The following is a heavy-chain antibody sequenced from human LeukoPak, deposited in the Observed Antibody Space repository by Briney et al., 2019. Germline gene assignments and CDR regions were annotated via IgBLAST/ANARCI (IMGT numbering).Heavy chain of an antibody. J-gene: IGHJ6*03. Sequence: GGSLRLSCAASGFTFSDYYMSWIRQAPGKGLEWVSYISSSGSTIYYADSVKGRFTISRDNAKNSLYLQMNSLRAEDTAVYYCARDRYDFWSGYFRPDCYYMDVWGKGTTVTVSS. CDR1: GFTFSDYY. CDR3: ARDRYDFWSGYFRPDCYYMDV. D-gene: IGHD3-3*01. CDR2: ISSSGSTI. V-gene: IGHV3-11*01.